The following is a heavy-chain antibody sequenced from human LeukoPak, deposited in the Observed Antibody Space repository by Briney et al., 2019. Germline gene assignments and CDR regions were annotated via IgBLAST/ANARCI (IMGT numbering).Heavy chain of an antibody. Sequence: ASVKVSCKASGYTFTGYYIHWVRQAPGQGLEWMGRINPNTGGTDYAQKFQGRVTMTRDTSITTAYMELSRLTSDDTAIYYCAKVPPSITAAGNWLGPWGQGAPVTVSS. CDR1: GYTFTGYY. J-gene: IGHJ5*02. CDR2: INPNTGGT. D-gene: IGHD6-13*01. V-gene: IGHV1-2*06. CDR3: AKVPPSITAAGNWLGP.